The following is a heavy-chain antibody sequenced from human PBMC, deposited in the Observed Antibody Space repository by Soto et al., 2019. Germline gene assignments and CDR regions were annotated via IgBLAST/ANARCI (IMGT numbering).Heavy chain of an antibody. J-gene: IGHJ3*02. CDR1: GFTFSSYS. Sequence: EVQLVESGGGLVKPGGSLRLSCAASGFTFSSYSMNWVRQAPGKGLEWVSSISSSSSYIYYADSVKGRFTISRDNAKNSLYLQMNSLRAEDTAVYYCARFWPIVVVTAIHDAFDIWGQGTMVTVSS. V-gene: IGHV3-21*01. D-gene: IGHD2-21*02. CDR3: ARFWPIVVVTAIHDAFDI. CDR2: ISSSSSYI.